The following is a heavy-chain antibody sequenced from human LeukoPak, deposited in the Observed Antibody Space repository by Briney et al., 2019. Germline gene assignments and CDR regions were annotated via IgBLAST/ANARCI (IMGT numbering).Heavy chain of an antibody. D-gene: IGHD1-26*01. J-gene: IGHJ4*02. CDR2: INPNTGGA. CDR1: GYTFADYF. Sequence: ASVKVSCKASGYTFADYFIHWVRQAPGQGLEWVRRINPNTGGAEYAPKFQGWVTMTRDTSISTAYVEVNRLISDDTAVYYCARDLTSTSNWEFDYWGQGTLVIVSS. V-gene: IGHV1-2*04. CDR3: ARDLTSTSNWEFDY.